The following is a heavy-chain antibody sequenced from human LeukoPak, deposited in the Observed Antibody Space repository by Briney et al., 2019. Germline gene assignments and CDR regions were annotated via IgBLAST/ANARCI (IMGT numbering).Heavy chain of an antibody. D-gene: IGHD7-27*01. CDR1: GGSISSSSYY. J-gene: IGHJ5*02. CDR3: ARVLLGWFDP. Sequence: SETLSLTCTVSGGSISSSSYYWGWIRQPPGKGLEWIGSIYYSGSTYYNPSLKSRVTISVDTSKNQFSLKLSSVTAADTAVYYCARVLLGWFDPWGQGTLVTVSS. V-gene: IGHV4-39*07. CDR2: IYYSGST.